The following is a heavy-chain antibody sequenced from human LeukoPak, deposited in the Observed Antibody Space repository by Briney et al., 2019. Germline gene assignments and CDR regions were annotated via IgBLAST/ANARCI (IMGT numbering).Heavy chain of an antibody. CDR1: GFNFASYA. CDR2: ISGSDATS. D-gene: IGHD2-2*01. Sequence: VGSPRLSCEVPGFNFASYATNSGRQTPGEGVEWVSGISGSDATSCYRDSVKGRFTISRDKSKDTLYLHIKSLRAEDTAVYYCAKDISSNCYRGRGVDHWGQGTLVTVSS. J-gene: IGHJ4*02. CDR3: AKDISSNCYRGRGVDH. V-gene: IGHV3-23*01.